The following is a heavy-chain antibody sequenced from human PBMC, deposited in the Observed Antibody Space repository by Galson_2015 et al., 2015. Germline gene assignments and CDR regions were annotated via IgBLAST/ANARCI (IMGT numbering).Heavy chain of an antibody. J-gene: IGHJ6*03. Sequence: SLRLSCAASGFTFSSYEMNWVRQAPGKGLEWVSYISSSGSTIYYADSVKGRFTISRDNAKNSLYLQMNSLRAEDTAVYYCARRTGYSSGWYYYYYMDVWGKGTTVTVSS. V-gene: IGHV3-48*03. CDR2: ISSSGSTI. D-gene: IGHD6-19*01. CDR1: GFTFSSYE. CDR3: ARRTGYSSGWYYYYYMDV.